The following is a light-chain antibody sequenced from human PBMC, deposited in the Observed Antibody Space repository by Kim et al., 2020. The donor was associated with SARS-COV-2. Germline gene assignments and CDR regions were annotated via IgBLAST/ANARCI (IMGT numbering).Light chain of an antibody. Sequence: SYELTQPPSVPVSPEQTASITCSGDKLGDKYACWYQQKPGQSPVLVIYQNTKRPSGIPERFSGSNSGNTATLTISGTQAVDEADYYCQAWDSSTGVVFGGGTQLTVL. J-gene: IGLJ2*01. CDR2: QNT. CDR1: KLGDKY. CDR3: QAWDSSTGVV. V-gene: IGLV3-1*01.